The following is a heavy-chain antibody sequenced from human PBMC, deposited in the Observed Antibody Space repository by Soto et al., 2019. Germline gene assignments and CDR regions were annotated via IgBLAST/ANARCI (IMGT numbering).Heavy chain of an antibody. J-gene: IGHJ4*02. CDR3: AKDGSGWFDY. CDR2: ISYDGSNK. CDR1: GFTFSSYG. D-gene: IGHD6-19*01. Sequence: QVQLVESGGGVVQPGRSLRLSCAASGFTFSSYGMHWVRQAPGKGLEWVAVISYDGSNKYYADSVKGRFTISRDNSKNTLYLQMNSLRAEDTAVYYCAKDGSGWFDYWGQGTLVTVSS. V-gene: IGHV3-30*18.